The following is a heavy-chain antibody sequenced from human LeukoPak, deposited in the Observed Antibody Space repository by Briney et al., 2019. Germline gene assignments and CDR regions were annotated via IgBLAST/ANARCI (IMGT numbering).Heavy chain of an antibody. CDR2: MNPNSGNT. V-gene: IGHV1-8*01. CDR1: GYTFTSYD. CDR3: ARKGYSSGWYLRVNWFDP. Sequence: GASVKVSCKASGYTFTSYDINWVRQATGQGLEWMGWMNPNSGNTGYVQKFQGRVTMTRNTSISTAYMELSSLRSEDTAVYYCARKGYSSGWYLRVNWFDPWGQGTLVTVSS. D-gene: IGHD6-19*01. J-gene: IGHJ5*02.